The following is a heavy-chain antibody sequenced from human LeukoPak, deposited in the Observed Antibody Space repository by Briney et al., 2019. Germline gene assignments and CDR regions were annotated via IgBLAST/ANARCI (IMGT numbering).Heavy chain of an antibody. CDR2: ISGSGGST. CDR3: AKDFGWAGTSNWFDP. Sequence: GGSLRLPCAASGFTFSSYAMSWVRQAPGKGLESVSAISGSGGSTYYADSVKGRFTISRDNSKNTLYLQMNSLRAEDTAVYYCAKDFGWAGTSNWFDPWGQGTLVTVSS. D-gene: IGHD1-7*01. J-gene: IGHJ5*02. CDR1: GFTFSSYA. V-gene: IGHV3-23*01.